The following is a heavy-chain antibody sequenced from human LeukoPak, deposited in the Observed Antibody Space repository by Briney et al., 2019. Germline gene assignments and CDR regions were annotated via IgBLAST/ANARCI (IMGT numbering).Heavy chain of an antibody. V-gene: IGHV3-23*01. Sequence: GGSLRLSCAASGFTFSSYAMSWVRQAPGKGLEWVSAISGSGDSTYYADSVKGRFTISRDNSKNTLYLQMNSLRAEDTAVYYCAKDYRGSWSGSWFDPWGQGTLVTVSS. J-gene: IGHJ5*02. D-gene: IGHD3-3*01. CDR2: ISGSGDST. CDR1: GFTFSSYA. CDR3: AKDYRGSWSGSWFDP.